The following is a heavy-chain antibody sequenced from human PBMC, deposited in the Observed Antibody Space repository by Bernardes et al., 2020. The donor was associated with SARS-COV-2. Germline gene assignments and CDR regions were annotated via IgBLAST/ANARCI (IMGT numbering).Heavy chain of an antibody. D-gene: IGHD3-10*01. CDR3: ASTRKIYYFDY. J-gene: IGHJ4*02. CDR2: LYQEDGG. CDR1: GFSVISNY. Sequence: GGSLRLSCSASGFSVISNYMSWVRQAPGKGLEWVAVLYQEDGGFLAESVKGRFTVSRDMSTNTVYLQMDSLRAEDTAVYYCASTRKIYYFDYWGLGTLVTVSS. V-gene: IGHV3-53*05.